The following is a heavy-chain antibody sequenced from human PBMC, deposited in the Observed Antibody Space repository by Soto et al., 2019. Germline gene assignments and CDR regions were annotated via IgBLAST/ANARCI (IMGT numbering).Heavy chain of an antibody. Sequence: QVQLVQSGAEVKKPGASVKVSCKASGYTFTIYGITWVRQAPGQGLEWMGWISAYSGDTNYAQNLQGRVTMTTDTSTTTAYMDLRSLTSDDTAVYYCARRGTGTTIDYWGQGTLVTVSS. CDR3: ARRGTGTTIDY. D-gene: IGHD1-1*01. V-gene: IGHV1-18*01. CDR2: ISAYSGDT. J-gene: IGHJ4*02. CDR1: GYTFTIYG.